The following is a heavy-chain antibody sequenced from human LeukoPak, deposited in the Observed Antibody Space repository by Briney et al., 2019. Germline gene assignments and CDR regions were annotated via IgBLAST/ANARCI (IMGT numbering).Heavy chain of an antibody. J-gene: IGHJ6*04. Sequence: SETLSLTCAVSGGSISSSNWWSWVRQPPGKGLEWIGEIYHSGSTNYNPSLKSRVTISVDKSKNQFSLKLSSVAAADTAVYYCAREPIAVADYYYYGMDVWGKGTTVTVSS. CDR2: IYHSGST. CDR3: AREPIAVADYYYYGMDV. CDR1: GGSISSSNW. D-gene: IGHD6-19*01. V-gene: IGHV4-4*02.